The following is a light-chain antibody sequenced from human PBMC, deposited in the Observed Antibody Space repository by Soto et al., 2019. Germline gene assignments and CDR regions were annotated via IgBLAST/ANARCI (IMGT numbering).Light chain of an antibody. Sequence: QSVLTQPRSVSGSPGQSVTIACTGTSSDFATYKFVSWYQQHPGKAPKLIIYDVTKRPSGVPDRFSGSKSGNTASLTISGLQSVDEADYFCCSDSGTSRIFGGGTKVTVL. CDR2: DVT. J-gene: IGLJ2*01. CDR3: CSDSGTSRI. CDR1: SSDFATYKF. V-gene: IGLV2-11*01.